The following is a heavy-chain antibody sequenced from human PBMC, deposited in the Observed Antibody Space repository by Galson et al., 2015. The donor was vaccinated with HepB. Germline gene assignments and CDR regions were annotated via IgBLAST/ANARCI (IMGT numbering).Heavy chain of an antibody. D-gene: IGHD2-2*01. V-gene: IGHV6-1*01. CDR1: GDSVSSNSAA. J-gene: IGHJ6*02. Sequence: CAISGDSVSSNSAAWNWIRQSPSRGLERLGRTYYRSKWYNDYAVSVKSRITINPDTSKNQFSLQLNSVTPEDTAVYYCARSIVVVPARQCYYYYGMDVWGQGTTVTVSS. CDR2: TYYRSKWYN. CDR3: ARSIVVVPARQCYYYYGMDV.